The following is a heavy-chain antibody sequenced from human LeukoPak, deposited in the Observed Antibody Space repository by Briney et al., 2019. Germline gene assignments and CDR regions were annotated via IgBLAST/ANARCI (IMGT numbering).Heavy chain of an antibody. CDR1: GGSISSYY. V-gene: IGHV4-59*01. Sequence: SETLSLTCTVSGGSISSYYWSWIRQPPGKGLEWIGYIYYSGSTNYNPSLKSRVTISVDTSKNQFSLKLSPVTAADTAVYYCARDSPTLAAAGTGWAFDIWGQGTMVTVSS. CDR3: ARDSPTLAAAGTGWAFDI. J-gene: IGHJ3*02. D-gene: IGHD6-13*01. CDR2: IYYSGST.